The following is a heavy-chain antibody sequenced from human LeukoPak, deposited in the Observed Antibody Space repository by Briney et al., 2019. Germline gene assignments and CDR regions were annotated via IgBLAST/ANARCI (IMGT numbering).Heavy chain of an antibody. Sequence: PSETLSLTCTVSGGSISSSSYYWGWVRQPPGKGLEWIGSIYYSGSTYYNPSLKSRVTISVDTSKNQFSLKLSSVTAADTAVYYCARHSTIFGVVMYFDYWGQGTLVTVSS. D-gene: IGHD3-3*01. V-gene: IGHV4-39*01. J-gene: IGHJ4*02. CDR3: ARHSTIFGVVMYFDY. CDR2: IYYSGST. CDR1: GGSISSSSYY.